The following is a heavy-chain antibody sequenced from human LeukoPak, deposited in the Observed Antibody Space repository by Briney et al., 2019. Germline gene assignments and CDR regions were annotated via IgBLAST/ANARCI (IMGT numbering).Heavy chain of an antibody. CDR3: ARKRVRADGGKIQPLYYYGMVV. V-gene: IGHV4-34*01. Sequence: SETLSLTCAVYGGSFSGYYWSWIRQPPGKGLEWIGEINHSGSTNYNPSLKSRVTISVDTSKNQFSLKLSSVTAADTAVYYCARKRVRADGGKIQPLYYYGMVVCGQGTTVTVSS. CDR2: INHSGST. CDR1: GGSFSGYY. D-gene: IGHD4-23*01. J-gene: IGHJ6*02.